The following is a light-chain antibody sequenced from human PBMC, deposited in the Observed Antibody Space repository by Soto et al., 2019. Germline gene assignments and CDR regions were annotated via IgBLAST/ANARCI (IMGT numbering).Light chain of an antibody. CDR3: PQRSNWPRT. V-gene: IGKV3-11*01. Sequence: EIVLTQSPATLSLSPGERATLSCRASQSVSSYLAWYQQKPGQAPRLLIYDSSNRAAGIPTRFSGSGYGPDFTLTSSRLGPEEFAVYYCPQRSNWPRTFGQGTKVEIK. CDR2: DSS. CDR1: QSVSSY. J-gene: IGKJ1*01.